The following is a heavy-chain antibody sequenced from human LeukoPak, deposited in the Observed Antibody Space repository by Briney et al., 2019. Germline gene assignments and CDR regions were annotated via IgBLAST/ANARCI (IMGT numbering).Heavy chain of an antibody. Sequence: SESLSLTCTVSGGSISSYYWSWIRQPPGKGLEWIGYIYYSGSTNYNPSLKSRVTISVDTSKNQFSLKLSSVTAADTAVYYCARDTSGSYGYWGQGTLVTVSS. J-gene: IGHJ4*02. V-gene: IGHV4-59*01. D-gene: IGHD1-26*01. CDR3: ARDTSGSYGY. CDR1: GGSISSYY. CDR2: IYYSGST.